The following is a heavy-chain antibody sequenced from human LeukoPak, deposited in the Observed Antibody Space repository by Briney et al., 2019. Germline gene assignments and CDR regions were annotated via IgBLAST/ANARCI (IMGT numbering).Heavy chain of an antibody. J-gene: IGHJ3*02. CDR2: IKSKTDGGTT. D-gene: IGHD3-9*01. V-gene: IGHV3-15*01. Sequence: GGSLRLSCAASGFTFSNAWMSWVRQAPGKGLEWVGRIKSKTDGGTTDYAAPVKGRFTISRDDSKNTLYLQMNSLKTEDTAVYYCTTDFPTYDILTGYDAFDIWGQGTMVTVSS. CDR3: TTDFPTYDILTGYDAFDI. CDR1: GFTFSNAW.